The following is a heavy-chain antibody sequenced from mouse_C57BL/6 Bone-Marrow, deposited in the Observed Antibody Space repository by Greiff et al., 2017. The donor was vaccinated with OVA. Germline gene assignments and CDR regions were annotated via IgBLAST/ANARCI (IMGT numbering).Heavy chain of an antibody. Sequence: QVQLKESGAELARPGASVKLSCKASGYTFTSYGISWVKQRTGQGLEWIGEIYPRSGNTYYNEKFNGKATLTADKSSSTAYMELRSLTSEDSAVSFCARDGSSYYCDDWGQGTTLTVSS. CDR1: GYTFTSYG. D-gene: IGHD1-1*01. J-gene: IGHJ2*01. CDR3: ARDGSSYYCDD. V-gene: IGHV1-81*01. CDR2: IYPRSGNT.